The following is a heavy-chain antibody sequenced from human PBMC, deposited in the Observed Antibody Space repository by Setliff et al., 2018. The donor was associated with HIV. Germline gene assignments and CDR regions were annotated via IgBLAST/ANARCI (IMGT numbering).Heavy chain of an antibody. CDR1: GASISSGSYY. V-gene: IGHV4-61*09. CDR3: ARDVWRGSGWYGLDY. J-gene: IGHJ4*02. CDR2: LYTSGST. Sequence: SETLSLTCTVSGASISSGSYYWSWIRQPAGKGLEWIGHLYTSGSTNYNPSLKSRVTMSVDTSKNQLSLKLSSVTAADTAVYYCARDVWRGSGWYGLDYWGQGMLVTVS. D-gene: IGHD6-19*01.